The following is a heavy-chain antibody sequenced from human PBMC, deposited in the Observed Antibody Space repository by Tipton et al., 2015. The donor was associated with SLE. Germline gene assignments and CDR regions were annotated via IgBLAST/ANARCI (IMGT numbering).Heavy chain of an antibody. Sequence: TLSLTCTVSGGSISSSSYYWGWIRQPPGKGLEWIGYIYHSGSTYYNPSLKSRVTISVDRSKNQFSLKLSSVTAAGTAVYYCARGSGAGSSSWYNWFDPWGQGTLVTVSS. J-gene: IGHJ5*02. V-gene: IGHV4-30-2*01. CDR3: ARGSGAGSSSWYNWFDP. CDR1: GGSISSSSYY. CDR2: IYHSGST. D-gene: IGHD6-13*01.